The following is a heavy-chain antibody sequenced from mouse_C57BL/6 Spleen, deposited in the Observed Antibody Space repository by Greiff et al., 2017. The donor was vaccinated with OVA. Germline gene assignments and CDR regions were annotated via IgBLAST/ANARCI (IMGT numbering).Heavy chain of an antibody. J-gene: IGHJ2*02. CDR2: ISYDGRN. D-gene: IGHD2-1*01. CDR1: GYSITSDYY. CDR3: ARLWYHDY. V-gene: IGHV3-6*01. Sequence: EVKLLESGPGLVKPSQSLSLTCSVSGYSITSDYYWYWIRPFPGNKLEWMGYISYDGRNNYNPSLKNRISITLDTSKNQFFLKFNSLTTEDTATYYCARLWYHDYWGQGTSLTVSS.